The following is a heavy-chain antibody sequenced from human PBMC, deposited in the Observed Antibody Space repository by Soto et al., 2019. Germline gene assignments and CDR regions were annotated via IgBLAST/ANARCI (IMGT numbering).Heavy chain of an antibody. CDR2: INSDGSST. D-gene: IGHD2-21*02. CDR3: TAGGGCGGDCYGG. Sequence: GVLRLSCAASGFTFSGYWMHWVRQAPGKGLVWVSRINSDGSSTSYADSVKGRFTISRDNAKNTLYLQMNSLRAEDTAVYYCTAGGGCGGDCYGGWGQGTLVTVSS. V-gene: IGHV3-74*01. CDR1: GFTFSGYW. J-gene: IGHJ4*02.